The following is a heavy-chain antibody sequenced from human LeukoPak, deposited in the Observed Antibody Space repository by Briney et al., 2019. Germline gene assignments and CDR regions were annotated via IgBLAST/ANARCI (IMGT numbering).Heavy chain of an antibody. Sequence: ASVKVSCKASGYTFTSYAMNWVRQAPGQGLEWMGWINTNTGNPTYAQGFTGRFVFSLDTSVSTAYLQISSLKAEDTAVYYCARDAHTYSSSWYSYNWFDPWGQGTLVTVSS. CDR1: GYTFTSYA. D-gene: IGHD6-13*01. CDR3: ARDAHTYSSSWYSYNWFDP. V-gene: IGHV7-4-1*02. J-gene: IGHJ5*02. CDR2: INTNTGNP.